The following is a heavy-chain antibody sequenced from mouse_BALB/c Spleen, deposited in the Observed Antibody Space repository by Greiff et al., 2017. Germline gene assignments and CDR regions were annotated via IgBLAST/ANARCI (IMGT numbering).Heavy chain of an antibody. CDR2: IRLKSNNYAT. J-gene: IGHJ2*01. V-gene: IGHV6-6*02. D-gene: IGHD4-1*01. CDR3: TRHWYYFDY. Sequence: EVKLQESGGGLVQPGGSMKLSCVASGFTFSNYWMNWVRQSPEKGLEWVAEIRLKSNNYATHYAESVKGRFTISRDDSKSSVYLQMNNLRAEDTGIYYCTRHWYYFDYWGQGTTLTVSS. CDR1: GFTFSNYW.